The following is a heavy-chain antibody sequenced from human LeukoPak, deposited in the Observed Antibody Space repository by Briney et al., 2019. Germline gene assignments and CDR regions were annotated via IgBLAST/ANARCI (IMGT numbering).Heavy chain of an antibody. CDR2: IYYSGST. CDR1: GGSISSSSYY. D-gene: IGHD6-19*01. V-gene: IGHV4-39*07. CDR3: ASSSGWDGTEVVYFDY. J-gene: IGHJ4*02. Sequence: SETLSLTCTVSGGSISSSSYYWGWIRQPPGKGLEWIGGIYYSGSTYYNPSLKSRVTISVDTSKNQFSLKLSSVTAADTAVYYCASSSGWDGTEVVYFDYWGQGTLVTVSS.